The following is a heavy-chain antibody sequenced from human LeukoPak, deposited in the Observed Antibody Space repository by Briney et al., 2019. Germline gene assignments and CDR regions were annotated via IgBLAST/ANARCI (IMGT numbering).Heavy chain of an antibody. CDR3: ARVRSYGDYGYYYYYMDV. J-gene: IGHJ6*03. D-gene: IGHD4-17*01. CDR1: GFTVSGNY. CDR2: IYSDDTT. Sequence: GGSLRLSCAVSGFTVSGNYMSWIRQAPGKGLEWVSLIYSDDTTLYADSVKGRFTISRDNSKNTLYLQMNSLRAEDTAVYYCARVRSYGDYGYYYYYMDVWGKGTTVTISS. V-gene: IGHV3-66*01.